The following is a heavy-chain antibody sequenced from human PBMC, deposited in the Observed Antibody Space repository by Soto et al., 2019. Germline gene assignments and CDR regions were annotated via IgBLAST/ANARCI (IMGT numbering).Heavy chain of an antibody. D-gene: IGHD2-15*01. CDR3: ARRKRVTAGFDP. V-gene: IGHV4-34*01. CDR1: GGSFSGYY. Sequence: QVQLQQWGAGLLKPSETPSLTCAVYGGSFSGYYWSWIRQPPGKGLEWIGEIKHSGSTNYNPSLKSRVTISVDTSKNQFSLKLSSVTAADTAVYYCARRKRVTAGFDPWGQGTLVTVSS. CDR2: IKHSGST. J-gene: IGHJ5*02.